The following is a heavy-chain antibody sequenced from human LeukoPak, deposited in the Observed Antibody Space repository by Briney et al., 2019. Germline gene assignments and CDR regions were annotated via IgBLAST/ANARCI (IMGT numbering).Heavy chain of an antibody. CDR3: ASTKLGYSSGWH. J-gene: IGHJ4*02. Sequence: SETLSLTCTVSGGSISSTYTWGWIRQPPGKGLQWIGNIYYSGHTYYSPSLKSRVTISVDTSKNQFSLKLSSVTAADTAVYYCASTKLGYSSGWHWGQGILVTVSS. CDR2: IYYSGHT. V-gene: IGHV4-39*01. D-gene: IGHD6-19*01. CDR1: GGSISSTYT.